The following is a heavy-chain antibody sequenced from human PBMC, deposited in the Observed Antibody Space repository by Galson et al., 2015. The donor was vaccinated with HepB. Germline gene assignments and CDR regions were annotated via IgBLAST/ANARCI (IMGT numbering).Heavy chain of an antibody. Sequence: SVKISCKASGGTFSSYAISWVRQAPGQGLEWMGGIIPIFGTANYAQKFQGRVTITADESTSTAYMELSSLRSEDTAVYYCARANDERITIFGVVDDYYYYYMDVWGKGTTVTVSS. D-gene: IGHD3-3*01. J-gene: IGHJ6*03. CDR2: IIPIFGTA. CDR3: ARANDERITIFGVVDDYYYYYMDV. CDR1: GGTFSSYA. V-gene: IGHV1-69*13.